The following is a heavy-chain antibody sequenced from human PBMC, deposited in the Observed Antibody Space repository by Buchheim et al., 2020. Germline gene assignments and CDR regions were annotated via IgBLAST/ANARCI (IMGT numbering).Heavy chain of an antibody. CDR3: ARGFGGIARD. CDR1: EGTFGSDA. CDR2: TMPLAGIT. V-gene: IGHV1-69*04. D-gene: IGHD2-15*01. J-gene: IGHJ4*02. Sequence: QVHLVQSGADVKKVRSSVKVACKASEGTFGSDAISWVRQAPGQGLEWLGRTMPLAGITNYAQKFQGRVTLTADKSTSTAFMELTNLRSDDSGTYYCARGFGGIARDWGQGTL.